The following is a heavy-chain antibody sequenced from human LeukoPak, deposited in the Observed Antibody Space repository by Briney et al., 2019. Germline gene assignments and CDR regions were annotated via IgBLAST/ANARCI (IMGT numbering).Heavy chain of an antibody. Sequence: SETLSLTCTVSGGSISNYYWSWIRQPPGKGLEWIGYIYYSGSTNYNPSLKSRVTISVDTSKNQFSLKLSSVTAADTAVYYCATSRYFGPFDYWGQGTLVTVSS. V-gene: IGHV4-59*01. D-gene: IGHD3-9*01. CDR2: IYYSGST. CDR1: GGSISNYY. J-gene: IGHJ4*02. CDR3: ATSRYFGPFDY.